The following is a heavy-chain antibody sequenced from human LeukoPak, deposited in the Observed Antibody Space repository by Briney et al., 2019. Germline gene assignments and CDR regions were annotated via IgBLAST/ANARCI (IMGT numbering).Heavy chain of an antibody. CDR1: GFTFSGSA. Sequence: GGSLRLSCAASGFTFSGSAMHWVRQAPGKGLEWVALISYDASNKYYADSVTGRFTISRDNSKNTLYLQMNSLRVEDTAVYYCARDGYSSGFYGMDVWGQGTTVTVSS. CDR3: ARDGYSSGFYGMDV. J-gene: IGHJ6*02. V-gene: IGHV3-30*04. D-gene: IGHD6-19*01. CDR2: ISYDASNK.